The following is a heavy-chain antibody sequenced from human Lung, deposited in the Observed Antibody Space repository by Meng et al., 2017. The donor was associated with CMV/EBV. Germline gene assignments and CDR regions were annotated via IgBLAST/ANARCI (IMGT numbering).Heavy chain of an antibody. CDR1: GDSISSGDYF. Sequence: QVQLQEWGPGRVKPSQPLSLTCTVSGDSISSGDYFWSWIRQPPGKGLEWIGYMDYRGSTFYNPSLKSRVTISVDTSKNQFSLKLSSVTAADTAVYFCARGELLWDYWGQGTLVTVSS. J-gene: IGHJ4*02. D-gene: IGHD2-2*01. CDR2: MDYRGST. V-gene: IGHV4-30-4*01. CDR3: ARGELLWDY.